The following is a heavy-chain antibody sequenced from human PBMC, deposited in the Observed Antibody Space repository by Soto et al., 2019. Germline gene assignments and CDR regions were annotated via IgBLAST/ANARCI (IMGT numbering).Heavy chain of an antibody. D-gene: IGHD6-6*01. CDR2: IKEDGRGK. J-gene: IGHJ4*02. V-gene: IGHV3-7*05. Sequence: EVQLVESGGGLVQPGGSLRPSCTASGFTFRTYWMSWVRQAPGKGLGWVANIKEDGRGKYYVDSVKGRFTISRDNAKNSLYLQMNSLRAEDTAVYYCARVGDGYSSSSTDYWGQGTLVTVSS. CDR3: ARVGDGYSSSSTDY. CDR1: GFTFRTYW.